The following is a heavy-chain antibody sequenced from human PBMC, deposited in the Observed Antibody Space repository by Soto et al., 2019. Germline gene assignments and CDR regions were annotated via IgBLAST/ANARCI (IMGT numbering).Heavy chain of an antibody. D-gene: IGHD6-13*01. CDR3: ARHSSSWHYDY. V-gene: IGHV4-39*01. J-gene: IGHJ4*02. CDR2: IYYSGST. Sequence: SETLSLTCTVSGGSISSSSYYWGWIRQPPGKGLEWIGSIYYSGSTYYNPSLKSRVTISVDTSKNQFSLKLSSVTAADTAVYYCARHSSSWHYDYWGQGTLVTV. CDR1: GGSISSSSYY.